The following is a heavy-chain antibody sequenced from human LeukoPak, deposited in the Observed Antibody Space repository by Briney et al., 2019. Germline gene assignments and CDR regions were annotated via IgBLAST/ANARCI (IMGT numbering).Heavy chain of an antibody. J-gene: IGHJ4*02. CDR2: ISYDGSNK. Sequence: TGRSLRLSCAASGFTFSSYAMHWVRQAPGKRLEWVAVISYDGSNKYYADSVKGRFTISRDNSKNTLYLQMNSLRAEDTAVYYCARETSGYYLDYWGQGTLVTVSS. D-gene: IGHD3-22*01. CDR3: ARETSGYYLDY. CDR1: GFTFSSYA. V-gene: IGHV3-30*04.